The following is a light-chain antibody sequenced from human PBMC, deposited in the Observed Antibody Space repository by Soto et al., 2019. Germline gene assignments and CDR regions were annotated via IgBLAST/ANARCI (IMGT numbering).Light chain of an antibody. CDR1: QSISSY. CDR3: QQSYSTLYT. J-gene: IGKJ2*01. CDR2: AAS. V-gene: IGKV1-39*01. Sequence: DIQMTQSPSSLSASVGDRVTITCRASQSISSYLNWYQQKPGKAPKLLIYAASSLQSGVPSRFRGSGSGTDFTLTISSLQPEDFATYYCQQSYSTLYTVGQGTKLEIK.